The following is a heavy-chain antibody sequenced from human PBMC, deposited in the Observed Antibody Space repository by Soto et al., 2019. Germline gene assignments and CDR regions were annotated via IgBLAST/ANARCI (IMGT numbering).Heavy chain of an antibody. D-gene: IGHD2-2*01. V-gene: IGHV3-13*01. CDR3: ARQGDQLLDKRPMWWMDV. Sequence: PGGSLRLSCAASGFTFSSYDMHWVRQATGKGLEWVSAIGTAGDTYYPGSVKGRFTISRENAKNSLYLQMNSLRAGDTAVYYCARQGDQLLDKRPMWWMDVWGKGTTVTVSS. CDR1: GFTFSSYD. CDR2: IGTAGDT. J-gene: IGHJ6*04.